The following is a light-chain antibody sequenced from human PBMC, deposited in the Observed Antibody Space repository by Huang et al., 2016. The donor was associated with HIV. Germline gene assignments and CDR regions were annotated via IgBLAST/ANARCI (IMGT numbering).Light chain of an antibody. CDR2: KAS. V-gene: IGKV1-5*03. Sequence: DIQMTQSPSTLSASVGDRVTITGRASQSISSWLAWYQHKPGKAPKLLIYKASSLQSGVPSRFSGSGAGTECTLTISSLQPDDFATDYGQQYNSYSVTFGQGTKVEVK. CDR1: QSISSW. J-gene: IGKJ1*01. CDR3: QQYNSYSVT.